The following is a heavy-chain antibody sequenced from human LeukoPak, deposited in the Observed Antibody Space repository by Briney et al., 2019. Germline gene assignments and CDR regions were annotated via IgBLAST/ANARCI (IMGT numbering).Heavy chain of an antibody. CDR2: ISSSGSGGNT. Sequence: GGSLRLSCAASGVTLSSYAMSWARQAPGKGLEWVSGISSSGSGGNTYYADSVKGRFTISRDNSKNTLYLQMNSLRAEDTAVYYCARDKRRSSWAPGGAYYYGMDVWGQGTTVTVSS. J-gene: IGHJ6*02. D-gene: IGHD6-13*01. CDR3: ARDKRRSSWAPGGAYYYGMDV. V-gene: IGHV3-23*01. CDR1: GVTLSSYA.